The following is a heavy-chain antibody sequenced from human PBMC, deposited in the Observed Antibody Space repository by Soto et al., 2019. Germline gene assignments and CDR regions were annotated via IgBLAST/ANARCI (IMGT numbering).Heavy chain of an antibody. D-gene: IGHD2-15*01. CDR3: ARDRVDIVVAV. CDR2: IITIFGTA. J-gene: IGHJ6*02. Sequence: QVQLVQSGAEVKKPGSSVKVSCKASGGTFSSYAISWVRQAPGQGLEWMGGIITIFGTANYAHKFQGRVTSTADESTSTAYMELSRLISEDTAVYYWARDRVDIVVAVWGQGTTVTVSS. V-gene: IGHV1-69*12. CDR1: GGTFSSYA.